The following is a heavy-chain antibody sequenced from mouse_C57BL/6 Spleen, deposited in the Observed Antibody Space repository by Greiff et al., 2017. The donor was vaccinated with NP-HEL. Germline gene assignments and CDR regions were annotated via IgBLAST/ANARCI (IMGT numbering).Heavy chain of an antibody. CDR3: ARHSNYAWFAY. Sequence: DVKLQESGGGLVQPGGSLKLSCAASGFTFSDYYMYWVRQTPEKRLEWVAYISNGGGSTYYPDTVKGRFTISRDNAKNTLYLQMSRLKSEDTAMYYCARHSNYAWFAYWGQGTLVTVSA. J-gene: IGHJ3*01. CDR2: ISNGGGST. D-gene: IGHD2-5*01. V-gene: IGHV5-12*01. CDR1: GFTFSDYY.